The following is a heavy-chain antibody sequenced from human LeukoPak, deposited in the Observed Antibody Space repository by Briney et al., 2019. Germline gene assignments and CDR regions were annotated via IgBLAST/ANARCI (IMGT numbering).Heavy chain of an antibody. J-gene: IGHJ6*02. V-gene: IGHV3-7*01. D-gene: IGHD1-1*01. CDR3: ARDWNDGWYYYGMDV. Sequence: GGSLRLSCAASGFTFSSYWMSWVRQAPGKGLEWVANIKQDGSEKYYVDSVKGRFTISRDNAKNSLYLQMNSLRAEDTAVYYCARDWNDGWYYYGMDVWGQGTTVTVSS. CDR1: GFTFSSYW. CDR2: IKQDGSEK.